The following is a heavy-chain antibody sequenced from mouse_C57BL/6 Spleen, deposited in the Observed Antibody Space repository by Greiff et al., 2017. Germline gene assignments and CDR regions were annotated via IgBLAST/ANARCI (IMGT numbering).Heavy chain of an antibody. CDR2: IYPSASET. Sequence: QVQLQQPGAELVRPGSSVKLSCKASGYTFTSYWMDWVKQRPGQGLEWIGNIYPSASETHYNQKFKDKATLTVDKSSSTAYMQLSSLTSEDSAVYYCAREGHTGDSFAYWGQGTLVTVSA. CDR1: GYTFTSYW. J-gene: IGHJ3*01. CDR3: AREGHTGDSFAY. V-gene: IGHV1-61*01. D-gene: IGHD1-1*01.